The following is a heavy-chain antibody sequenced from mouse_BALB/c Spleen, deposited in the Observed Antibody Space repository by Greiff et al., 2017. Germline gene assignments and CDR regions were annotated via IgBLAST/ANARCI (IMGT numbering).Heavy chain of an antibody. Sequence: QVQLQQSGPGLVAPSQSLSITCTVSGFSLTGYGVNWVRQPPGKGLEWLGMIWGDGSTDYNSALKSRLSISKDNSKSQVFLKMNSLQANDTAIYYCARNSYGAALDYWGQGTTLTVSS. J-gene: IGHJ2*01. D-gene: IGHD1-1*01. CDR1: GFSLTGYG. CDR3: ARNSYGAALDY. CDR2: IWGDGST. V-gene: IGHV2-6-7*01.